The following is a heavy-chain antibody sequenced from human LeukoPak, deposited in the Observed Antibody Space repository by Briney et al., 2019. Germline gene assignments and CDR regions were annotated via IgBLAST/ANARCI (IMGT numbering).Heavy chain of an antibody. Sequence: PSETLSLTCTVSGGSISSYYWSWIRQPPGKGLEWIGYIYYSGSTNYNPPLKSRVTISVDTSKNQFSLKLSSVTAADTAVYYCARPEYSYGTNWYFDLWGRGTLVTVSS. D-gene: IGHD5-18*01. V-gene: IGHV4-59*01. CDR3: ARPEYSYGTNWYFDL. J-gene: IGHJ2*01. CDR2: IYYSGST. CDR1: GGSISSYY.